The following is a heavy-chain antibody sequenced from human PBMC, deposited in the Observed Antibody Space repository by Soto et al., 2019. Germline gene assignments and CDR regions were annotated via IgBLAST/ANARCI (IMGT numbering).Heavy chain of an antibody. CDR2: ISTSGGST. CDR1: GFSFSSYA. V-gene: IGHV3-23*01. CDR3: AKGFSGGWYGVFDY. J-gene: IGHJ4*02. D-gene: IGHD6-19*01. Sequence: EVQLLESGGGLVQPGGSLRLSCAASGFSFSSYAMSWVRQAPGKWLEWVSTISTSGGSTNYAESVKGRFTISRDNSKKIQYLQMNSLRAEDTAVYYCAKGFSGGWYGVFDYWGQGTMVTVPS.